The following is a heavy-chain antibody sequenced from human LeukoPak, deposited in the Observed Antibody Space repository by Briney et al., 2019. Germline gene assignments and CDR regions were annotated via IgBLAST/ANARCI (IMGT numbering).Heavy chain of an antibody. J-gene: IGHJ4*02. V-gene: IGHV4-34*01. Sequence: SETLSLTCAVYGGSFSGYYWSWIRQPPGKGLEWIGSIYYSGSTYYNPSLKSRVTISVDTSKNQFSLKLSSVTAADTAVYYCARHLAYYYGSGSEVFDYWGQGTLVTVSS. CDR2: IYYSGST. D-gene: IGHD3-10*01. CDR1: GGSFSGYY. CDR3: ARHLAYYYGSGSEVFDY.